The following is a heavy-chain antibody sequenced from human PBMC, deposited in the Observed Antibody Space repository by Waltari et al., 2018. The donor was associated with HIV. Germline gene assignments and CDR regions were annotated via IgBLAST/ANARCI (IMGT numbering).Heavy chain of an antibody. V-gene: IGHV3-33*01. D-gene: IGHD2-8*01. CDR2: IWYDGSNK. CDR1: GFTFSSYG. Sequence: QVQLVESGGGVVQPGTSLRLSCAASGFTFSSYGLHWVRQAPGKGLGWVAVIWYDGSNKYYADSVKGRFTISRDNSKNTLYLQMNSLRVEDTAVYYCARLIGWCIGDWGQGTLVTVSS. J-gene: IGHJ4*02. CDR3: ARLIGWCIGD.